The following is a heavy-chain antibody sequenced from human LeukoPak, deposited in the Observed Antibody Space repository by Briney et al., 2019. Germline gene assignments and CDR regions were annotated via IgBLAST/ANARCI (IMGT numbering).Heavy chain of an antibody. CDR2: ISGSGGGR. D-gene: IGHD3-16*01. CDR3: AKGVDASGIYYYFYMDV. V-gene: IGHV3-23*01. Sequence: PGGSLRLSCAASGFTFSSYAMSWVRQAPGKGLEWVSGISGSGGGRYYADSVKGRFTISRDNSKNTLYLQMNNLRAEDTAVYYGAKGVDASGIYYYFYMDVWGKGTTVTVSS. CDR1: GFTFSSYA. J-gene: IGHJ6*03.